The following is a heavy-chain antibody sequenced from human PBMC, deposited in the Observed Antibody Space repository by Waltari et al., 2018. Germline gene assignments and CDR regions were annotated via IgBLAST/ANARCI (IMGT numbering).Heavy chain of an antibody. Sequence: QVQLVQSGAEVKKPGSSVKVSCKASGGTFSSYAISWVRQAPGQGLEWMGGSIPIFGTANYAQKFQGRVTITTDESTSTAYMELSSLRSEDTAVYYCATSTVNIVAYWYFDLWGRGTLVTVSS. J-gene: IGHJ2*01. V-gene: IGHV1-69*05. CDR2: SIPIFGTA. CDR1: GGTFSSYA. CDR3: ATSTVNIVAYWYFDL. D-gene: IGHD5-12*01.